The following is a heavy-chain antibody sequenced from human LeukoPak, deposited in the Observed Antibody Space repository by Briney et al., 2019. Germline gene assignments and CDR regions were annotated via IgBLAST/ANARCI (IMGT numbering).Heavy chain of an antibody. CDR3: ARDQGSITMIVVVTDAFDI. D-gene: IGHD3-22*01. CDR2: IKQDGSEK. J-gene: IGHJ3*02. CDR1: GFTFSSYW. Sequence: GGSLRLSCAASGFTFSSYWMSWVRQAPGKGLEWVTNIKQDGSEKYYVDSVKGRFTISRDNAKNSLYLQMNSLRAEDTAVYYCARDQGSITMIVVVTDAFDIWAKGQWSPSLQ. V-gene: IGHV3-7*01.